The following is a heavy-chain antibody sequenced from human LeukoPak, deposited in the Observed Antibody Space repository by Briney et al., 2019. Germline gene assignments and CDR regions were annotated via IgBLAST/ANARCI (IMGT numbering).Heavy chain of an antibody. CDR1: GGSISSYY. V-gene: IGHV4-59*01. CDR2: LYYSRST. Sequence: PSETLSLTRTVHGGSISSYYWGWIRQPPGKGLGRIGYLYYSRSTNYNPSLQRRVTISVDTSRNQFSLKLSSVSAADTAGYYWARVLLRGVVDPWGHRTLVTVSS. CDR3: ARVLLRGVVDP. D-gene: IGHD3-3*01. J-gene: IGHJ5*02.